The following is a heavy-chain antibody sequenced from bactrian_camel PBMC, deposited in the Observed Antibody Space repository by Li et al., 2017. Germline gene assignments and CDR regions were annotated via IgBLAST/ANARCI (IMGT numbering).Heavy chain of an antibody. Sequence: HVQLVESGGGSVQAGGSLSVSCTVSRRTYNTYCMAWFRQAPGKEREGVAAIDSRGGTAYADSATGRFTISQDNAKNTLYLQMNNLKAEDSAVYFCAAGQAGSYCYDGWSQRANWGQGTQVTVS. CDR2: IDSRGGT. CDR3: AAGQAGSYCYDGWSQRAN. J-gene: IGHJ4*01. CDR1: RRTYNTYC. D-gene: IGHD2*01. V-gene: IGHV3S57*01.